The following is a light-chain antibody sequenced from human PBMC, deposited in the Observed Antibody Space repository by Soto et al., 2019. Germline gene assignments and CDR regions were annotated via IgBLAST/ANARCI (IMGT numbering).Light chain of an antibody. CDR2: KAS. J-gene: IGKJ5*01. CDR3: QQYNSYSIT. Sequence: DIQMTQSPSTLSASVGDRVNINCRASQSISSWLAWYQQKPGKAPKLLIYKASSLESGVPSRFSGSGSGTEFTLTISSLQPDDFATYYCQQYNSYSITFGQGTRLEIK. V-gene: IGKV1-5*03. CDR1: QSISSW.